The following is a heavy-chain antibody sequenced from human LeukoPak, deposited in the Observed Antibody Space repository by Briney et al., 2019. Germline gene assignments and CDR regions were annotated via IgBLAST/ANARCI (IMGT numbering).Heavy chain of an antibody. CDR2: ISWNSGSI. CDR1: GFTFDDYA. CDR3: AGRPDYYGSDSDAFDI. V-gene: IGHV3-9*01. Sequence: PGRSLRLSCAASGFTFDDYAMHWVRHAPGKGLEWVSGISWNSGSIGYADSVKGRFTISRDNAKNSLYLQMNSLRAEDTAVYYCAGRPDYYGSDSDAFDIWGQGTMVTVSS. D-gene: IGHD3-10*01. J-gene: IGHJ3*02.